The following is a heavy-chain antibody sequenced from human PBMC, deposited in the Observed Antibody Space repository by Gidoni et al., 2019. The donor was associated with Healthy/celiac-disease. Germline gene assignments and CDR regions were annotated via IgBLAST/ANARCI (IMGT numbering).Heavy chain of an antibody. Sequence: QVQLVESGGGVVQPGRSLRLSCAASGFTFSSYAMHWVRQAPGKGLEWVAVISYDGSNKYYADSVKGRFTISRDNSKNTLYLQMNSLRAEDTAVYYCARAPEVGAPDAFDIWGQGTMVTVSS. CDR3: ARAPEVGAPDAFDI. CDR2: ISYDGSNK. V-gene: IGHV3-30*01. CDR1: GFTFSSYA. J-gene: IGHJ3*02. D-gene: IGHD1-26*01.